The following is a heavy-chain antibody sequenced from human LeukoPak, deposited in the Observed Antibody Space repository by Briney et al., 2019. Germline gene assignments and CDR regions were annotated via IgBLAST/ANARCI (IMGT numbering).Heavy chain of an antibody. D-gene: IGHD6-19*01. CDR3: ARTVPGHPDDYFDY. CDR1: GFTFSRHW. J-gene: IGHJ4*02. V-gene: IGHV3-7*01. Sequence: GGSLRLSCAASGFTFSRHWMSWVRQAPGKGLEWVAHMNQDGSAIYSIDSVKGRFTISRDNDKNSLYLHMSGLTVADTAVYYCARTVPGHPDDYFDYWGQGTLVTVSS. CDR2: MNQDGSAI.